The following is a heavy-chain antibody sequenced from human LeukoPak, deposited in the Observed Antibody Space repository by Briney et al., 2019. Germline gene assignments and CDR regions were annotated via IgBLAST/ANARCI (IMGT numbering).Heavy chain of an antibody. V-gene: IGHV3-23*01. CDR3: AKDPGVVPAHYFDY. CDR1: GSTFSDYA. CDR2: TGSTGVST. J-gene: IGHJ4*02. D-gene: IGHD2-2*01. Sequence: GGSLRLSCAASGSTFSDYAMNWVRQAPGKGLEWVSGTGSTGVSTFYADSVKGRFTVSRDNSKNTLSLQMNSLRAEDTAVYYCAKDPGVVPAHYFDYWGQGTLVTVSS.